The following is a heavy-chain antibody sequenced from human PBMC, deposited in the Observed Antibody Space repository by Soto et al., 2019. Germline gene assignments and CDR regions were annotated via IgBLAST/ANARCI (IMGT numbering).Heavy chain of an antibody. V-gene: IGHV1-24*01. J-gene: IGHJ3*02. CDR2: SDPEDGET. D-gene: IGHD1-26*01. CDR1: GYTLTELS. CDR3: ATAYDSGSYYEGFDI. Sequence: GASVKVSCKVSGYTLTELSMHWVRQAPGKGLEWMGGSDPEDGETIYAQKFQGRVTMTEDTSTDTAYMELSSLRSEDTAVHYCATAYDSGSYYEGFDIWGQGTMVTVSS.